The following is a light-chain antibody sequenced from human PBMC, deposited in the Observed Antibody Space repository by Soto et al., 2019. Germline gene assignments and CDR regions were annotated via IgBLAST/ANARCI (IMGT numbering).Light chain of an antibody. V-gene: IGLV2-14*01. CDR3: NSYTTSSALV. Sequence: QSALTQPASVSGSPGQSITISCTGSSTDIGSHDYVSWYQQYPGKVPKLIIYEVSKRPSGASNRFSGSKSGNAAYLSISGLQPEDEADYYCNSYTTSSALVFGTGTKVTVL. J-gene: IGLJ1*01. CDR1: STDIGSHDY. CDR2: EVS.